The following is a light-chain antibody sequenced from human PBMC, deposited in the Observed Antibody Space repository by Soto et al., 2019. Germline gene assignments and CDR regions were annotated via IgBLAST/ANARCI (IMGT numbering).Light chain of an antibody. J-gene: IGKJ2*01. V-gene: IGKV1-8*01. CDR1: QGISSY. Sequence: AIRMTQSPSSFSASTGDRVTITCLASQGISSYLAWYQQKPGKAPKLLIYAASTLQSGVPSRFSGSGSGTDFTLTISCLQSEDFATYYCQQYYSYPEYTFGQGIKLEIK. CDR2: AAS. CDR3: QQYYSYPEYT.